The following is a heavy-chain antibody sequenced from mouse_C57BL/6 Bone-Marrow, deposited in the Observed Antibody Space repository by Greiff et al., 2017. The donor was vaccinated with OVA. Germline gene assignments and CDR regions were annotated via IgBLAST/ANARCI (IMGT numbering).Heavy chain of an antibody. J-gene: IGHJ2*01. D-gene: IGHD1-1*01. CDR2: IDPSDSYT. CDR3: ARAIYYSNFDY. CDR1: GYTFTSYW. V-gene: IGHV1-50*01. Sequence: QVQLQQPGAELVKPGASVKLSCKASGYTFTSYWMQWVKQRPGQGLEWIGEIDPSDSYTNYNQKFKGKATLTVGTSSSTAYMQLSSLTSEDSAVYYCARAIYYSNFDYWGQGTTLTVSS.